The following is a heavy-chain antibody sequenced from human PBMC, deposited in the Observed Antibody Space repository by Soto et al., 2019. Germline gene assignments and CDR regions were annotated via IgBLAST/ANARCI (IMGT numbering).Heavy chain of an antibody. Sequence: EVQLVESGGGLVQXGXXLRLSCAASGLTFDDFAMQWVRQAPGKGLEWVSGISWDSGSIGYADSVKGRFTISRDNAKNSLYLQMNSLRAEDTALYYCAKDRRIVGATSVDIDYWGQGTLVTVSS. CDR3: AKDRRIVGATSVDIDY. D-gene: IGHD1-26*01. J-gene: IGHJ4*02. CDR1: GLTFDDFA. CDR2: ISWDSGSI. V-gene: IGHV3-9*01.